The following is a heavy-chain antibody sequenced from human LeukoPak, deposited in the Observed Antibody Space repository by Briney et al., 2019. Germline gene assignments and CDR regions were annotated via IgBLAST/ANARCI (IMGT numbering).Heavy chain of an antibody. J-gene: IGHJ5*02. V-gene: IGHV6-1*01. CDR1: GDSVSSNSAA. CDR2: TYYRSKWYN. D-gene: IGHD6-6*01. Sequence: SQTLSLTCAISGDSVSSNSAAWNWIRQSPSSGLEWLGRTYYRSKWYNDYAVSVKSRITINPDTSKNQFSLQLNSVTPEDTAVYYCARGSSSAPPTPSYNWFDPWGQGTLVTVSS. CDR3: ARGSSSAPPTPSYNWFDP.